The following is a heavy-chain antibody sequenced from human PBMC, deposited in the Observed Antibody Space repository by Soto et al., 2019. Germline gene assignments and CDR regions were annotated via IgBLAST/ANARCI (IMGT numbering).Heavy chain of an antibody. J-gene: IGHJ4*02. V-gene: IGHV3-30-3*01. CDR3: ARDPKTYGGQHWAFNYFDS. Sequence: QVQLVESGGGVVQPGRSLRLSCAASGFSFSISPMHWVRQAPGKGPEWVALISYDGTNKFYADSVKGRFTISRDNSKRTLYLQVDSLRPEDAAVYYCARDPKTYGGQHWAFNYFDSWGQGTLVTVSS. CDR1: GFSFSISP. CDR2: ISYDGTNK. D-gene: IGHD4-17*01.